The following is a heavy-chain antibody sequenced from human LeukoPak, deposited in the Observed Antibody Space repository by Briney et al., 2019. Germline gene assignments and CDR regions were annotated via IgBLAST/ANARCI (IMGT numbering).Heavy chain of an antibody. CDR1: GFTFSSYS. CDR3: ARVDCSGGSCYSRSHWYFDL. D-gene: IGHD2-15*01. Sequence: TGGSLRLSCAASGFTFSSYSMNWVRQAPGKGLEWVSSISSSSSYIYYADSVKGRFTISRDNAKNSLYLQMNSLRAEDTAVYYCARVDCSGGSCYSRSHWYFDLWGRGTLVTVSS. J-gene: IGHJ2*01. CDR2: ISSSSSYI. V-gene: IGHV3-21*01.